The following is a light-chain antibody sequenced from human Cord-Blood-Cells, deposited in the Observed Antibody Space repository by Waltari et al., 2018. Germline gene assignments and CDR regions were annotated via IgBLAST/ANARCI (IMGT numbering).Light chain of an antibody. CDR2: DAS. CDR3: QQRSNWPPIT. CDR1: QSVSSY. J-gene: IGKJ5*01. V-gene: IGKV3-11*01. Sequence: IVLTQSPATLSLSPGERATLSCRASQSVSSYLAWYQQKPGQAPRLLIYDASNRATGIPARCSGSGSCTDFTLTISSLEPEDFAVYYCQQRSNWPPITFGQGTRLEIK.